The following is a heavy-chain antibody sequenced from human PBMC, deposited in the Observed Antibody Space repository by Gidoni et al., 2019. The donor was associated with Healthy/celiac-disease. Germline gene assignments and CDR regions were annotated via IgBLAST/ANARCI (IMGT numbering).Heavy chain of an antibody. D-gene: IGHD1-26*01. J-gene: IGHJ3*02. CDR1: GFPFSYYY. V-gene: IGHV3-11*05. CDR2: ISSSSSYT. Sequence: QVQLVESGGGLVKPGGSLRLSCAASGFPFSYYYLSWIRQAPGKGLEWVSYISSSSSYTNYADSVKGRFTISRDNAKNSLYLQMNSLRAEDTAVYYYARDEWELNAFDIWGQGTMVTVSS. CDR3: ARDEWELNAFDI.